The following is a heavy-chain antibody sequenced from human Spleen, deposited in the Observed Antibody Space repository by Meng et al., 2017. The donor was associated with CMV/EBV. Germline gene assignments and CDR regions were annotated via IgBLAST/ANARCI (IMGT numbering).Heavy chain of an antibody. V-gene: IGHV1-69*05. D-gene: IGHD6-13*01. CDR3: AKVAAARYNWFDP. J-gene: IGHJ5*02. Sequence: SVKVSCKASGGTFSSYGISWVRQAPGQGLEWMVGIIPIYGTTNYAQKFQGRVTITTDESTSTAFMELSSLRSEDTAVYYCAKVAAARYNWFDPWGQGTLVTVSS. CDR2: IIPIYGTT. CDR1: GGTFSSYG.